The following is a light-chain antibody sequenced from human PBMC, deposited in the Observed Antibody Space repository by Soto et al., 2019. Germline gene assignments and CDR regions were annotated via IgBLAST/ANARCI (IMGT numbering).Light chain of an antibody. J-gene: IGKJ5*01. Sequence: EIVLTHSPGTLSLSPGERATLSCRASQSVSSSYLAWYQQKPGQAPRLLIYGASSRATGIPDRFSGSGSGTDFTLTISRLEPEDFAAYYCQQYGSSPFTFGQGTRLEIK. CDR1: QSVSSSY. CDR2: GAS. V-gene: IGKV3-20*01. CDR3: QQYGSSPFT.